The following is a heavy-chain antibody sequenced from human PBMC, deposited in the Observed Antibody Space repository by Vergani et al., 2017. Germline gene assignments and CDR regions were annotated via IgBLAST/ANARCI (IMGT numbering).Heavy chain of an antibody. V-gene: IGHV3-74*01. CDR1: GFTFSSYW. CDR2: INSDGSST. D-gene: IGHD2-2*01. J-gene: IGHJ4*02. CDR3: ARERYCSSTSCSIPFDY. Sequence: EVQLVESGGGLVQPGGSLRLSCAASGFTFSSYWMHWVRQAPGKGLVWVSRINSDGSSTSYADSVKGRFTISRDNAKNTLYLQMNSLRAEDTAVYYCARERYCSSTSCSIPFDYWGQGTLVTVSS.